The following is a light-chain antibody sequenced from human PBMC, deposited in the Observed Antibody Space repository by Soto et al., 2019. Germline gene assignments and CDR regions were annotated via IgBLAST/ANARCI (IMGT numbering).Light chain of an antibody. CDR1: QSVSLS. J-gene: IGKJ3*01. V-gene: IGKV3-15*01. CDR3: QQYNNWPPFT. Sequence: EIVMTQSPATLSVSPGERVTLSCRASQSVSLSLAWYQQKPGQAPRLLIYGASTRATGNPARFSGSGSGTEFTLTISSLQSEDFAVYYCQQYNNWPPFTFGPGTKVDIK. CDR2: GAS.